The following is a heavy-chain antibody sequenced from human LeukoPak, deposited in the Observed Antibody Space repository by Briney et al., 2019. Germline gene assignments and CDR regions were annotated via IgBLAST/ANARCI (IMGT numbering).Heavy chain of an antibody. CDR1: GYTFTGYY. D-gene: IGHD3-10*01. CDR3: ARAYGSGSSNWFDP. Sequence: ASVTVSCKASGYTFTGYYMHWVRQAPGQGLEWMGWINPNSGGTNYAQKFQGRVTMTRDTSISTAYMELSRLRSDDTAVYYCARAYGSGSSNWFDPWGQGTLVTVSS. V-gene: IGHV1-2*02. CDR2: INPNSGGT. J-gene: IGHJ5*02.